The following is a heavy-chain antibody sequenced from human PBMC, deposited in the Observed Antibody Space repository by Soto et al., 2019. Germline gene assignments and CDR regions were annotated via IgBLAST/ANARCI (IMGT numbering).Heavy chain of an antibody. CDR2: LYDVDGS. Sequence: GGSLRLSCAASGLTVSGKKYVAWVCQAPGKGLEWVSALYDVDGSFYSDSVKGRFTTSSDSSKTTVYLQMNDLRTADTAVYYCATWHEREHAYDVWGQGTTVTVSS. J-gene: IGHJ3*01. CDR3: ATWHEREHAYDV. CDR1: GLTVSGKKY. V-gene: IGHV3-53*01. D-gene: IGHD1-1*01.